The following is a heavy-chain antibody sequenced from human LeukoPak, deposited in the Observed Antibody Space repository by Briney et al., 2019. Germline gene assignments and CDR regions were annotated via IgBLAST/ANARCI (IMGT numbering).Heavy chain of an antibody. CDR3: ARDGLAAAGSSSNWFDP. V-gene: IGHV1-18*01. CDR1: GYTFTSYG. D-gene: IGHD6-13*01. Sequence: ASVKVSCKDSGYTFTSYGISWVRQAPGQGLEWMGWISAYNGNTNYAQKLQGRVTMTTDTSTSTAYMELRSLRSDDTAVYYCARDGLAAAGSSSNWFDPWGQGTLVTVSS. CDR2: ISAYNGNT. J-gene: IGHJ5*02.